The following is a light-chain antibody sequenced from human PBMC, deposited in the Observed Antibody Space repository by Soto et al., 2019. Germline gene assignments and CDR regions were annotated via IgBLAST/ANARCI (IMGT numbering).Light chain of an antibody. CDR3: QQYNKWPPLT. CDR2: AAS. J-gene: IGKJ4*01. CDR1: QSVRTN. V-gene: IGKV3-15*01. Sequence: EIVMTQSPATVSVSPGERATLSCRASQSVRTNLAWYQQRPGQAPRLLIHAASTRATGIPARFSGSGSGTEFTLTISSLQSEDSGVFYYQQYNKWPPLTFGGGTKVEIK.